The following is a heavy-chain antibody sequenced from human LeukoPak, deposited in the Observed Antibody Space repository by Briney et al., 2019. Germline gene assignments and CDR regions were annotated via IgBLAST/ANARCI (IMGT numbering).Heavy chain of an antibody. CDR3: ARARGAAAGQTRYYYMDV. J-gene: IGHJ6*03. CDR2: ISYDGSNK. V-gene: IGHV3-30*04. D-gene: IGHD6-13*01. CDR1: GFTFSSYA. Sequence: GGSLRLSCAASGFTFSSYAMHWVRQAPGKGLEWVAVISYDGSNKYYADSVKGRFTISRDNSKNTLYLQMNSLRAEDTAVYYCARARGAAAGQTRYYYMDVWGKGTTVTVSS.